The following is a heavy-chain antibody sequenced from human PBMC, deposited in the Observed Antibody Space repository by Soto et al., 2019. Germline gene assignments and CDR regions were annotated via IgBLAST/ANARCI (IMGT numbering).Heavy chain of an antibody. Sequence: SETLSLTCAVYGGSFSGYYWSWIRQPPGKGLEWIGEINHSGSTNYNPSLKSRVTISVDTSKNQFSLKLSSVTAADTAVYYCASLPQYYDFWSGYYTNWFDPWGQGTLVTVSS. CDR1: GGSFSGYY. V-gene: IGHV4-34*01. CDR3: ASLPQYYDFWSGYYTNWFDP. J-gene: IGHJ5*02. D-gene: IGHD3-3*01. CDR2: INHSGST.